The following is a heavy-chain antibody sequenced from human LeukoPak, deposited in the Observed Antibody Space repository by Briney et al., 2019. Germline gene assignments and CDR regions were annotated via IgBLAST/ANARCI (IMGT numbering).Heavy chain of an antibody. V-gene: IGHV3-23*01. CDR3: AKALYGGHDY. CDR2: LSGNGNTI. Sequence: GGSLRLSCAASGFTFSTYAMSWVRQAPGKGLECVSALSGNGNTIYYADTVKGRFTISRDNSKNTLSLQMNSLRAEDTAVYYCAKALYGGHDYWGQGTLVTVSS. D-gene: IGHD4-23*01. J-gene: IGHJ4*02. CDR1: GFTFSTYA.